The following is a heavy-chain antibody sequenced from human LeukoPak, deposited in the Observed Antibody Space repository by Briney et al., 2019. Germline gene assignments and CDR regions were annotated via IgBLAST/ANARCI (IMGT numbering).Heavy chain of an antibody. Sequence: SETQSLTCTVSGGSISSYYWSWIRQPPGKGLEWIGYIYYSGSTNYNPSLKSRVTISVDTSKNQFSLKLSSVTAADTAVYYCARQRGPFYYYGMDVWGQGTTVTVSS. D-gene: IGHD3-16*01. CDR3: ARQRGPFYYYGMDV. CDR2: IYYSGST. V-gene: IGHV4-59*08. CDR1: GGSISSYY. J-gene: IGHJ6*02.